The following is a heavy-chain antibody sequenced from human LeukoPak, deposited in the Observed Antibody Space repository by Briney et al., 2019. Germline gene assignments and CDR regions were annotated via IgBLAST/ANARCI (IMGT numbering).Heavy chain of an antibody. CDR2: ITHIGST. V-gene: IGHV4-34*01. CDR3: ARGRISPLITVVRRKVPEFDS. J-gene: IGHJ4*02. CDR1: GGSFENYF. Sequence: SETLSLTCAVYGGSFENYFWTWFRQSPDKRLEWIGEITHIGSTNFHPSLMSRATISLDTSKNQFSLTLTSVTAADAGVYYCARGRISPLITVVRRKVPEFDSWGQGTLVTVSS. D-gene: IGHD3-10*02.